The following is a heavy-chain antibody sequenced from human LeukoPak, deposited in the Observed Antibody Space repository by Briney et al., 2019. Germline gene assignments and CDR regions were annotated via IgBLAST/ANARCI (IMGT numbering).Heavy chain of an antibody. D-gene: IGHD2-15*01. CDR1: GYTFTGNY. Sequence: ASVKVSCKASGYTFTGNYIHWVRQALGQGLEWMGRINPNSGGTVSVEKFQGRVTMTRDTSISTVYMELSRLRSDDTAVYYCARDAARRGVVVVAANSYYFDYWGQGTLVTVSS. J-gene: IGHJ4*02. CDR3: ARDAARRGVVVVAANSYYFDY. CDR2: INPNSGGT. V-gene: IGHV1-2*06.